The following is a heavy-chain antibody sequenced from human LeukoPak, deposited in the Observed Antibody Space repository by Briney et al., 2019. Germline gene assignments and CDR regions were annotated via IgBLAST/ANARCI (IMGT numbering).Heavy chain of an antibody. Sequence: GESLRLSCAASGFTFSSYAMSSVHQTLVLHLQHDSAIRGSSGSTNYPSSVKGRFTNSRYNSNMTLYLQMHSLRADATAVYYCTKDRDYYGDSPFDYWGQGTLVTVSS. D-gene: IGHD4-17*01. CDR1: GFTFSSYA. V-gene: IGHV3-23*01. CDR2: IRGSSGST. CDR3: TKDRDYYGDSPFDY. J-gene: IGHJ4*02.